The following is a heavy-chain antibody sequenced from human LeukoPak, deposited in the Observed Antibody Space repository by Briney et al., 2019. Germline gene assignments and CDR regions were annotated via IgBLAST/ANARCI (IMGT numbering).Heavy chain of an antibody. CDR2: IYSGGST. V-gene: IGHV3-66*01. Sequence: PGGSLRLSCAASGLTVSRNSMSWVRQAPGKGLEWVSIIYSGGSTYYADSVKGRFTIPRDNSKNTLYLQMNSLRAEDTAVYYCARFGSSWYGWFDPWGQGTLVTVSS. CDR3: ARFGSSWYGWFDP. D-gene: IGHD6-13*01. J-gene: IGHJ5*02. CDR1: GLTVSRNS.